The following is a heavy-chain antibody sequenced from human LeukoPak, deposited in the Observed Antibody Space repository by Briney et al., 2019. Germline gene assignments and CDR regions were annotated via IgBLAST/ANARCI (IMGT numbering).Heavy chain of an antibody. Sequence: SETLSLTCAVSGYSISNHYYWGWIRQPPGKGLEWIGSYYHTGSSYYNPSLQSRVAISIDTSKNQFSLELASVTAADPAVYYCASVTRSMSRFFDLWGRGTLVIVSS. CDR3: ASVTRSMSRFFDL. CDR2: YYHTGSS. J-gene: IGHJ2*01. CDR1: GYSISNHYY. V-gene: IGHV4-38-2*01. D-gene: IGHD4-17*01.